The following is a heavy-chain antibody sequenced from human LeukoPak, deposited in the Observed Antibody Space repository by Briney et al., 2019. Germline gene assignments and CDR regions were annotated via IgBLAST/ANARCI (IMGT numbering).Heavy chain of an antibody. V-gene: IGHV3-23*01. Sequence: PGGSLRLSCAASGFTFSSYAMSWVRHAPGKGLEWVSAISGSGGSTYYADSVKGRFTISRDNSKNTLYLQMNSLRAEDTAVYYCASLPMVSSWHDAFDIWGQGTMVTVSS. CDR1: GFTFSSYA. J-gene: IGHJ3*02. D-gene: IGHD6-13*01. CDR2: ISGSGGST. CDR3: ASLPMVSSWHDAFDI.